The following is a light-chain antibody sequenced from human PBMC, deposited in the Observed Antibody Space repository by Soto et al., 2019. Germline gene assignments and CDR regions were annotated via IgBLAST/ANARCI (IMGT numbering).Light chain of an antibody. Sequence: DIQMTQSPSTLSASVGDRVTITCRASQSISSWLAWYQQKPGKAPKLLIYDASTLESGVPSRFSGSGSGTEFTLNNSSLQADDFSTYYRPPDNRFSFTFRGRAKGEIK. CDR2: DAS. CDR1: QSISSW. V-gene: IGKV1-5*01. CDR3: PPDNRFSFT. J-gene: IGKJ4*02.